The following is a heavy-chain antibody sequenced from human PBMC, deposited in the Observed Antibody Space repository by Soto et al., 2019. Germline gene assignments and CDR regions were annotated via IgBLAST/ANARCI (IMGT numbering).Heavy chain of an antibody. CDR2: ISYDGSNK. D-gene: IGHD3-16*01. J-gene: IGHJ3*02. Sequence: QVQLVESGGGVVQPGRSLRLSCAASGFTFSSYGMHWVRQAPGTGLEWVAVISYDGSNKYYADSVKGRFTISRDNSRNNLYVQMYNLSAEDTAVYYCSKSGSTYGGDCDIWGQGRIVTVAS. CDR3: SKSGSTYGGDCDI. CDR1: GFTFSSYG. V-gene: IGHV3-30*18.